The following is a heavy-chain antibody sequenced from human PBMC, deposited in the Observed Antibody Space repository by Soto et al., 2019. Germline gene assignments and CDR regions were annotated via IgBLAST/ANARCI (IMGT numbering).Heavy chain of an antibody. J-gene: IGHJ6*02. CDR2: ISAYNGNT. CDR1: GGTFSSYA. D-gene: IGHD6-13*01. V-gene: IGHV1-18*01. Sequence: GASVKVSCKASGGTFSSYAISWVRQAPGQGLEWMGWISAYNGNTNYAQKLQGRVTMTTDTSTSTAYMELRSLRSDDTAVYYCARENSNSSWQKDYYYYYGMDVWGQGTTVTVSS. CDR3: ARENSNSSWQKDYYYYYGMDV.